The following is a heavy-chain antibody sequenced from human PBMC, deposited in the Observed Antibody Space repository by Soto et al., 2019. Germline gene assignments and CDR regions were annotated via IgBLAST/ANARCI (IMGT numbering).Heavy chain of an antibody. D-gene: IGHD1-26*01. CDR3: ARLAYSGDLQT. J-gene: IGHJ1*01. CDR1: GGSMMRYD. Sequence: ETISLTCAVCGGSMMRYDCTWFRQPPGKGLEWIGSIYYSGGTYYNPSLQSRVTISVDTSNNRFSLTLSSLTAADTAVYFCARLAYSGDLQTGGPGSLVT. CDR2: IYYSGGT. V-gene: IGHV4-39*02.